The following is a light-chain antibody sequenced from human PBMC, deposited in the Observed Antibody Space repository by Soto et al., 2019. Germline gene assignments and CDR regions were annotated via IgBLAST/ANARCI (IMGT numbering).Light chain of an antibody. CDR3: QQFVSSPRYS. Sequence: EIVLTQSPGTLSLSPGESATLSCRASQSVSNNYLAWYQQIPGQAPRLLIYGASSRATGIPDRFSGSGSWTDFTLTISSLEHEDFAVYYCQQFVSSPRYSFGQGTKLEIK. V-gene: IGKV3-20*01. CDR2: GAS. CDR1: QSVSNNY. J-gene: IGKJ2*03.